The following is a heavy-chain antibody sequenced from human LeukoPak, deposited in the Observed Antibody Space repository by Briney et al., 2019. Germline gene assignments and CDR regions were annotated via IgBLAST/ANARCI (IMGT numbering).Heavy chain of an antibody. CDR2: VSSSSYI. D-gene: IGHD3-3*01. J-gene: IGHJ3*02. CDR3: ARDGDFWSGYYAADDAFDI. V-gene: IGHV3-21*01. CDR1: GFTFSSYS. Sequence: GGSLRLSCAASGFTFSSYSMNWVRQAPGKGLEWVSSVSSSSYIYYADSVKGRFTISRDNSRNTLYLQMNSLRAEDTAVYYCARDGDFWSGYYAADDAFDIWGQGTMVTVSS.